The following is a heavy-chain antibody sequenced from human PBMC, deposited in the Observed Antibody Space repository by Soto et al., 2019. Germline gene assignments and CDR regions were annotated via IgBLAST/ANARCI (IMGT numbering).Heavy chain of an antibody. CDR1: GFTFSSYG. V-gene: IGHV3-33*08. D-gene: IGHD3-10*01. CDR3: ARRTYYYGSGSPLYYYYGMDV. CDR2: IWYDGSNK. Sequence: VQLVESGGGLVKPGGSLRLSCAASGFTFSSYGMHWVRQAPGKGLEWVAVIWYDGSNKYYADSVKGRFTISRDNSKNTLYLQMNSLRAEDTAVYYCARRTYYYGSGSPLYYYYGMDVWGQGTTVTVSS. J-gene: IGHJ6*02.